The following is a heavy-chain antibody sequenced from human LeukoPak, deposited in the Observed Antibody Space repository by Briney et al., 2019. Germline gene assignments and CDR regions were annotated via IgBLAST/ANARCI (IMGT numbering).Heavy chain of an antibody. CDR3: GASVFW. Sequence: GGSLRLSCAASGFTFNSYWMSGVRQAPGKGLEWVANVKQDGSEKYYVDSVKGRFTISRDNAKNSLYLQMNSPRAEDSAVYYCGASVFWWGQGALVTVSS. CDR1: GFTFNSYW. D-gene: IGHD3-3*01. CDR2: VKQDGSEK. V-gene: IGHV3-7*03. J-gene: IGHJ4*02.